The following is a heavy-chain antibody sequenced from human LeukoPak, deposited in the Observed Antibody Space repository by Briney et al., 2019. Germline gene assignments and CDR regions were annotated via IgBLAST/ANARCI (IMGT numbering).Heavy chain of an antibody. CDR2: INPNSGGT. Sequence: ASVKVSCKASGYTFTGYYMHWVRQAPGQGLEWMGWINPNSGGTNYAQKFQGRVTMTRDTSISTAYMELSRLRSDDTAVYYCARVRGRWLQFPDAFDIWGQGTMVTVS. CDR1: GYTFTGYY. V-gene: IGHV1-2*02. D-gene: IGHD5-24*01. CDR3: ARVRGRWLQFPDAFDI. J-gene: IGHJ3*02.